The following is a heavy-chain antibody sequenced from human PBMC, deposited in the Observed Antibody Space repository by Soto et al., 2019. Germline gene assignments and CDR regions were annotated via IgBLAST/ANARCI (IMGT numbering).Heavy chain of an antibody. CDR3: ARYCSSTSCYLGDCYYYGMDV. D-gene: IGHD2-2*01. V-gene: IGHV1-69*01. J-gene: IGHJ6*02. CDR2: IIPIFGTA. CDR1: GGTFSSYA. Sequence: QVQLVQSGAEVKKPGSSVKVSCKASGGTFSSYAISWVRQAPGQGLEWMGGIIPIFGTANYAQKFQGRVTITADESTSTAYMELSSLRSEDTAVYYCARYCSSTSCYLGDCYYYGMDVWGQGTTVTVSS.